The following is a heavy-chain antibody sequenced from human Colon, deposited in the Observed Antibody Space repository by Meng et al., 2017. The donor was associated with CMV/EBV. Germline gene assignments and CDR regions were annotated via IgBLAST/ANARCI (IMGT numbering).Heavy chain of an antibody. CDR3: ARGIVY. CDR1: GGSISSSSYY. Sequence: LRLSCTVSGGSISSSSYYWGWIRQPPGKGLEWIGSIYYSGSTYYHPSLKSRVTISVDTSKNQFSLKLSSVTAADTAVYYCARGIVYWGQGTLVTVSS. V-gene: IGHV4-39*07. J-gene: IGHJ4*02. CDR2: IYYSGST.